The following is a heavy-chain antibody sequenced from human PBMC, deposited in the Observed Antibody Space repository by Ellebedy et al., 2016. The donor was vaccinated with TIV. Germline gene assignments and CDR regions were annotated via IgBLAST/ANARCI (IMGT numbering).Heavy chain of an antibody. Sequence: PGGSLRLSCAASGFTFSIYSMNWVRQAPGKGLEWVSSISSSGSYIYDSDSVKGGFTISRDNAKNSLFLQMNSLRAEETAVDYCARDNLNGDSDYWGQGALVTVSS. V-gene: IGHV3-21*01. D-gene: IGHD2-21*01. J-gene: IGHJ4*02. CDR1: GFTFSIYS. CDR2: ISSSGSYI. CDR3: ARDNLNGDSDY.